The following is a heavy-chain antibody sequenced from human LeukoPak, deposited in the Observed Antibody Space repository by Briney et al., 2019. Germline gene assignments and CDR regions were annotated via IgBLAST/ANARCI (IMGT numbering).Heavy chain of an antibody. D-gene: IGHD2-8*01. CDR3: VKPLSEGVGA. CDR2: ISGHGVSV. J-gene: IGHJ5*02. CDR1: GFTFDIYT. V-gene: IGHV3-23*01. Sequence: GGSLRLSCEASGFTFDIYTMSWVRQAPGKGLEWVSAISGHGVSVYYADSVKGRFTISRDNSRNTLLLQTNSLRVDDTAIYYCVKPLSEGVGAWGQGTLVAVSS.